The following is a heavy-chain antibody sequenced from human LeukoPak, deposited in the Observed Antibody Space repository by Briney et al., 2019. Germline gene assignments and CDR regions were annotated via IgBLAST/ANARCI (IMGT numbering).Heavy chain of an antibody. V-gene: IGHV4-59*01. Sequence: SETLSLTCTVSGGSISSYYWSWIRQPPGKGLEWIGYIYYSASTNYNPSLKSRVTISVDTSKNQFSLKLSSVTAADTAVYYCARAHDVTAWAYFDYWGQGTLVTVSS. CDR1: GGSISSYY. D-gene: IGHD1-26*01. CDR2: IYYSAST. CDR3: ARAHDVTAWAYFDY. J-gene: IGHJ4*02.